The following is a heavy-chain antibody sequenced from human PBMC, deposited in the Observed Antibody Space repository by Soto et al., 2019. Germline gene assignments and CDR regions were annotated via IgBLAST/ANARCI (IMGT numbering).Heavy chain of an antibody. V-gene: IGHV1-8*01. D-gene: IGHD2-15*01. CDR2: MNPNSGNT. CDR3: AGGVVWFDP. J-gene: IGHJ5*02. CDR1: AYTFTSCD. Sequence: ASVTVSCKASAYTFTSCDINWVRQATGQGLEWMGWMNPNSGNTGYAQKFQGRVTMTRNTSISTAYMELSSLRSEDAAVYYCAGGVVWFDPWGQGTLVTVSS.